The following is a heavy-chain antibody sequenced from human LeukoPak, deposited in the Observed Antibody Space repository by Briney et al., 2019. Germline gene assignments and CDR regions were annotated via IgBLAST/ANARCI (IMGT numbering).Heavy chain of an antibody. CDR1: GFTFSSYA. J-gene: IGHJ6*02. Sequence: GGSLRLSCAASGFTFSSYAMHWVRQAPGKGLGWVAVISYDGSDKYYADSVKGRFTISRDNSKNTLYLQMNSLRAEDTAVYYCARDSSPAAIQPPRYYYYYYGMDVWGQGTTVTVSS. D-gene: IGHD2-2*01. CDR3: ARDSSPAAIQPPRYYYYYYGMDV. V-gene: IGHV3-30-3*01. CDR2: ISYDGSDK.